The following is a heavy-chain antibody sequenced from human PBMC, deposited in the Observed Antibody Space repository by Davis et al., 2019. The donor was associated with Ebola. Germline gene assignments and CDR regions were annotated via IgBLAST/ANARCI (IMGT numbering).Heavy chain of an antibody. CDR2: INHSGST. CDR3: AKTGTWDAFDI. J-gene: IGHJ3*02. D-gene: IGHD3-10*01. Sequence: PSETLSLTCAVYGGSFSGYYWSWIRQPPGKGLEWIGEINHSGSTNYNPSLKSRVTISVDTSKNQFSVKLRSVTAADTAVYYCAKTGTWDAFDIWGRGTMVTVSS. CDR1: GGSFSGYY. V-gene: IGHV4-34*01.